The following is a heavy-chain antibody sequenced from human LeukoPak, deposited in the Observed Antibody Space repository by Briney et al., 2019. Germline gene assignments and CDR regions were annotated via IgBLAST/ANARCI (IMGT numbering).Heavy chain of an antibody. CDR1: GYTFTGYY. J-gene: IGHJ4*02. D-gene: IGHD3-22*01. V-gene: IGHV1-2*02. CDR3: DY. Sequence: ASVKVSCKASGYTFTGYYMHWVRQAPGQGLEWMGWINPNSGGTNYAQKFQGRVTMTRDTSISTAYYCARSLRGYYDSSGVLDYWGQGTLVTVSS. CDR2: INPNSGGT.